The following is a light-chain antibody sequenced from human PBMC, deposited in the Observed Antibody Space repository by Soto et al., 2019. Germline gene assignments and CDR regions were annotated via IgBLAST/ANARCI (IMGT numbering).Light chain of an antibody. CDR3: SSYTTSGTLV. CDR2: EVS. CDR1: SSDVGGYNY. V-gene: IGLV2-14*01. Sequence: QSVLTQPTSVSGSPGQSITISCTGTSSDVGGYNYVSWYQQHPGKVPKVMIFEVSNRPSGISHRFSGSKSGNTASLTISGLQAEDDAYYYCSSYTTSGTLVFGGGTKLTVL. J-gene: IGLJ2*01.